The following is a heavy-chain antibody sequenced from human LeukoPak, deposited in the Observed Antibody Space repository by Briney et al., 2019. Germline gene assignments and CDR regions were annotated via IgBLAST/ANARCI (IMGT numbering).Heavy chain of an antibody. V-gene: IGHV3-74*01. CDR3: ARARRAGNDY. CDR1: GFSFSSYW. Sequence: GGSLRLSCAASGFSFSSYWMHWVRQAPGKGLVWVSRISSDGSIINYADSVKGRFTISRDNAKNTLYLQMNSLRAEDTAVYYCARARRAGNDYWGQGTLVTVSS. J-gene: IGHJ4*02. CDR2: ISSDGSII.